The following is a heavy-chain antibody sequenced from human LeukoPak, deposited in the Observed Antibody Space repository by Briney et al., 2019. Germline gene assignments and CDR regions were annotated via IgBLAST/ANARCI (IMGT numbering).Heavy chain of an antibody. CDR3: AELGITMIGGV. V-gene: IGHV3-48*03. D-gene: IGHD3-10*02. CDR2: ISSSGSTI. CDR1: GFTLRSYS. Sequence: GGSLRLSCAVSGFTLRSYSINWVRQAPGKGLEWVSYISSSGSTIYYADSVKGRFTISRDNAKNSLYLQMNSLRAEDTAVYYCAELGITMIGGVWGKGTTVTISS. J-gene: IGHJ6*04.